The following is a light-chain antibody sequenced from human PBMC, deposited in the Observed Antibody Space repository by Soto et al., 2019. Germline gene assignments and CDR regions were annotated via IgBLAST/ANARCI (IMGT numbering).Light chain of an antibody. Sequence: QSALTQPASVSGSPGQSITISCTGTSSDVGGYNYVSWYQQHPGKAPKLMIYDVSNRPSGVSNRFSGSKSANTASLTISGLQAGDAADYYCSSYTGSSTYVVFGGGTKLTVL. V-gene: IGLV2-14*01. CDR2: DVS. J-gene: IGLJ2*01. CDR1: SSDVGGYNY. CDR3: SSYTGSSTYVV.